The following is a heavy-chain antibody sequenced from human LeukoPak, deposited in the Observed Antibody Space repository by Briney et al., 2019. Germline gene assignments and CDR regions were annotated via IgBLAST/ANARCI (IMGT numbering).Heavy chain of an antibody. J-gene: IGHJ4*02. CDR2: IVVGSGNT. Sequence: SVKIFCKTSGFTFTSPANQWVRQARGQRPELIRWIVVGSGNTNYAQKFQERVTITRDMSTSTAYMELSSLRSEDTAVYYCAAGRRRWDTYYDFWGGYYTADYWGQGTLVTVSS. D-gene: IGHD3-3*01. V-gene: IGHV1-58*02. CDR1: GFTFTSPA. CDR3: AAGRRRWDTYYDFWGGYYTADY.